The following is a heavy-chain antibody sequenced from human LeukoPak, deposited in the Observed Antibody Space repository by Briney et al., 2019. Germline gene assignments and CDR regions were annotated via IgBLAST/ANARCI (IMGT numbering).Heavy chain of an antibody. Sequence: GRSLRLSCAASGFTFSSYGMHWVRQAPSKGLEWVAVISYDGSNKYYADSVKGRFTISRDNSKNTLYLQMNSLRAEDTAVYYCAKAYETYYYDSSGYYGAFDIWGQGTMVTVSS. CDR1: GFTFSSYG. V-gene: IGHV3-30*18. D-gene: IGHD3-22*01. CDR2: ISYDGSNK. J-gene: IGHJ3*02. CDR3: AKAYETYYYDSSGYYGAFDI.